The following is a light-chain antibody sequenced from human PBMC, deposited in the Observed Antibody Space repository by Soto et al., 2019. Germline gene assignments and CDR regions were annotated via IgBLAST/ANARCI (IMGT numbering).Light chain of an antibody. J-gene: IGKJ1*01. Sequence: RVMTPSTATPSLSPGERATLSCRASQSVSSNLAWYQQKPGQAPRLLIYGASTRATGIPARFSGSGSGTESTLTISSLQSEDFAVYYCQQYNNWPWTFGQGTKVDIK. V-gene: IGKV3-15*01. CDR3: QQYNNWPWT. CDR1: QSVSSN. CDR2: GAS.